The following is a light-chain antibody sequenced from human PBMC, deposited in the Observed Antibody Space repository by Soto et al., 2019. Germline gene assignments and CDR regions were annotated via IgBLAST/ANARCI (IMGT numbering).Light chain of an antibody. J-gene: IGLJ1*01. Sequence: QSALTQPRSVSGSPGQSVTISCTRTSSYIGPYDHVAWYQQHPGKAPKLIIFAVSKRPSGVPDRFSGSKSGNTASLTISGLQAEDEADYYCSSYAGNYIYVFATG. V-gene: IGLV2-11*01. CDR2: AVS. CDR3: SSYAGNYIYV. CDR1: SSYIGPYDH.